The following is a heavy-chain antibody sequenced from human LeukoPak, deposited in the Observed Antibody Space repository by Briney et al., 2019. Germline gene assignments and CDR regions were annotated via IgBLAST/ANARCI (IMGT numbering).Heavy chain of an antibody. CDR3: ARDRRYYDTSGTVYYDAMDV. J-gene: IGHJ6*02. D-gene: IGHD3-22*01. CDR2: IYYSGST. Sequence: PSETLSLTCTVSGGSMSSYYWSWIRQPPGKGLEWIGYIYYSGSTNYNPSLKSRVIISVDTSKNHFSLKLSSVTAADTAVYYCARDRRYYDTSGTVYYDAMDVWGQGTTVTVSS. V-gene: IGHV4-59*01. CDR1: GGSMSSYY.